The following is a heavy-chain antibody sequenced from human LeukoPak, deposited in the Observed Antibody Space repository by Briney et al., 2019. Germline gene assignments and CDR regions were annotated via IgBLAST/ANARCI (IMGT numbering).Heavy chain of an antibody. V-gene: IGHV4-34*01. CDR1: GGSFSGYY. Sequence: SETLSLTCAVYGGSFSGYYWSWIRQPPGKGLEWIGEINHSGSTNYNPSLKSRVTISVDTSKNQFSLKLSSVTAADTAVYYCARRRSYYSKNWFDPWGQGTLVTVSS. CDR2: INHSGST. J-gene: IGHJ5*02. CDR3: ARRRSYYSKNWFDP. D-gene: IGHD1-26*01.